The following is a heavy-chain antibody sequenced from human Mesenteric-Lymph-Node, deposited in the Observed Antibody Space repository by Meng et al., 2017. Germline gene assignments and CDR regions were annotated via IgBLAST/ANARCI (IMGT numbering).Heavy chain of an antibody. CDR3: ARTNDGTYYDFWSGYQALGMDV. D-gene: IGHD3-3*01. CDR2: IYESTT. V-gene: IGHV4-38-2*02. CDR1: GDSISSGYF. Sequence: SETLSLTCTVSGDSISSGYFWAWIRQPPGKGLEWIASIYESTTFYSPSLKSRLTISIDTSKNQFSLKLSSVTAADTAVYYCARTNDGTYYDFWSGYQALGMDVWGQGTTVTVSS. J-gene: IGHJ6*02.